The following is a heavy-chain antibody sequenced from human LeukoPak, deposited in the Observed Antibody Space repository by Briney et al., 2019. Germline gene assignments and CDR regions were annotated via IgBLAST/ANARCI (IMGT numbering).Heavy chain of an antibody. CDR2: ISGSGDST. J-gene: IGHJ4*02. CDR1: GFTFGTYA. V-gene: IGHV3-23*01. Sequence: GGSLRLSCAASGFTFGTYAMSWVRRAPGKGLEWVSAISGSGDSTYYADSVKGRFTISRDNPKNTLYLQMNSLRAEDTAVYYCAKDLGRDAFPPGYWGQGTLVTVSS. D-gene: IGHD5-24*01. CDR3: AKDLGRDAFPPGY.